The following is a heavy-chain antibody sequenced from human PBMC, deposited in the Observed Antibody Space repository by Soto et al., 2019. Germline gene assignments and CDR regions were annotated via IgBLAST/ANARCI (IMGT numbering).Heavy chain of an antibody. CDR3: ARELGYCSGGSCYSETDPYYFDY. Sequence: GGSLRLSCAASGFTFSSYWMHWVRQAPGKGLVWVSRINSDGSSTSYADSVKGRFTISRDNAKNTLYLQMNSLRAEDTAVYYCARELGYCSGGSCYSETDPYYFDYWGQGTLVTVSS. CDR2: INSDGSST. D-gene: IGHD2-15*01. J-gene: IGHJ4*02. V-gene: IGHV3-74*01. CDR1: GFTFSSYW.